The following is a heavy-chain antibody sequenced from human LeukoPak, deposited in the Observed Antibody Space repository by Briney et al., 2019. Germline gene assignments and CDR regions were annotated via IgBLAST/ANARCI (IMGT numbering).Heavy chain of an antibody. J-gene: IGHJ6*03. CDR1: GGSFSGYY. D-gene: IGHD6-13*01. CDR3: ARVSAAATQSYYYYYYYMDV. V-gene: IGHV4-34*01. CDR2: INHSGST. Sequence: SETLSLTCAVYGGSFSGYYWSWIRQPPGKGLEWIGEINHSGSTDYNPPLKSRVTISVDTSKNQFSLKLSSVTAADTAVYYCARVSAAATQSYYYYYYYMDVWGKGTTVTVSS.